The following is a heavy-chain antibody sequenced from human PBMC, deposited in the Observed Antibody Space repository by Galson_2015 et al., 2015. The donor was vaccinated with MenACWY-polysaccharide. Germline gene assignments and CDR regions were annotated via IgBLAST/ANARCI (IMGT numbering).Heavy chain of an antibody. D-gene: IGHD6-25*01. CDR2: ISGGGSMI. CDR3: ARDRGIYDAYDI. Sequence: LRLSCAASGFTFSTYEMNWVRQSPEKGLQWIAYISGGGSMINNADSVKGRITFSRGKANDSLYLEMKSLTDEDTGLYYCARDRGIYDAYDIWGQGTVVTVSS. CDR1: GFTFSTYE. V-gene: IGHV3-48*03. J-gene: IGHJ3*02.